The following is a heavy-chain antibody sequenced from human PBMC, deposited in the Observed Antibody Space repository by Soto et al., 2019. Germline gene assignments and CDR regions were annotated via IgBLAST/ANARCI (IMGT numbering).Heavy chain of an antibody. Sequence: GASVKVSCKASGYTFTGCYMHWVRQAPGQGLEWMGWINPNSGGTNYAQKFQGWVTMTRDTSISTAYMELSRLRSDDTAVYYCARDRNIRSAPEDIVVVPAVCYYYYGMDVWGQGTTVTVSS. J-gene: IGHJ6*02. CDR3: ARDRNIRSAPEDIVVVPAVCYYYYGMDV. V-gene: IGHV1-2*04. CDR2: INPNSGGT. D-gene: IGHD2-2*01. CDR1: GYTFTGCY.